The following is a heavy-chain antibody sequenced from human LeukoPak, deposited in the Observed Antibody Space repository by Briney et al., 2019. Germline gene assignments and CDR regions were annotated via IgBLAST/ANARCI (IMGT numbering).Heavy chain of an antibody. CDR2: MYDSGSA. V-gene: IGHV4-59*01. D-gene: IGHD1-26*01. J-gene: IGHJ4*02. CDR3: ARHGGSYTFDF. CDR1: GGSISSYY. Sequence: PSEALSLPCTVSGGSISSYYWSWIRQPPGKGLELIGYMYDSGSANYNPSLKSRVTISVDTSKNQFSLRLSSVTAADTAVYYCARHGGSYTFDFWGQGVLVTVSS.